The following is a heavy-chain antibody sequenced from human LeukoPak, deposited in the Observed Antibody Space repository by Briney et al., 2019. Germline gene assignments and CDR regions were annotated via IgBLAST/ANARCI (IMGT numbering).Heavy chain of an antibody. D-gene: IGHD3-22*01. Sequence: GGSLRLSCIVSGSTINTYGFHWFRQAPGKGPEWLAFIGHDGNYKHYGDSVGGRFTISRDNSKNTVYLEMDSLRADDTALYRCAKDLSYSYDIWGKGTTVTVSS. CDR3: AKDLSYSYDI. V-gene: IGHV3-30*02. CDR1: GSTINTYG. J-gene: IGHJ6*04. CDR2: IGHDGNYK.